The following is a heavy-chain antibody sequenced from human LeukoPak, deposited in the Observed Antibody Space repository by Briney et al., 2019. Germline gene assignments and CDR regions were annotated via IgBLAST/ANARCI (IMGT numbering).Heavy chain of an antibody. CDR1: GFTFSDYY. V-gene: IGHV3-11*01. CDR2: ISSSGSTI. Sequence: GGSLRLSCAASGFTFSDYYMSWIRQAPGKGLEWVSYISSSGSTIYYADSVKGRFTISRDNAKNSLYLQMNSLRAEDTAVYYCARDSSPFRRDGHAELGYWGQGTLVTVSS. J-gene: IGHJ4*02. CDR3: ARDSSPFRRDGHAELGY. D-gene: IGHD5-24*01.